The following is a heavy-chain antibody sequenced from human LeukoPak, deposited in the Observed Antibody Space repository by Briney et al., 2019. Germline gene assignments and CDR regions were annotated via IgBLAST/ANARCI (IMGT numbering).Heavy chain of an antibody. D-gene: IGHD2-21*02. J-gene: IGHJ3*02. CDR1: GFTFSSYV. CDR3: ARRGSVVTGPAFDI. Sequence: GGSLRLSCAASGFTFSSYVMSWVRQPPGKGLEWVSVIFSAGSTYYADSVKGRFTISRDNSKNALYLQMNSLRVEDTAVYYCARRGSVVTGPAFDIWGQGTVVTVSS. V-gene: IGHV3-53*01. CDR2: IFSAGST.